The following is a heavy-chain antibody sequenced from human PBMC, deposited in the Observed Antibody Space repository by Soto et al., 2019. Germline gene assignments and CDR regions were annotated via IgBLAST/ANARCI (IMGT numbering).Heavy chain of an antibody. CDR2: IYYSGST. CDR1: GGSISSSSYY. J-gene: IGHJ5*02. D-gene: IGHD1-1*01. Sequence: QLQLQESGPGLVKPSETLSLTYTVSGGSISSSSYYWGWIRQPPGKGLEWIGSIYYSGSTYYNPSLKSRVTISVDTSKNQFSLKLSSVTAADTAVYYCARRTVKRDNWFDPWGQGTLVTVSS. V-gene: IGHV4-39*01. CDR3: ARRTVKRDNWFDP.